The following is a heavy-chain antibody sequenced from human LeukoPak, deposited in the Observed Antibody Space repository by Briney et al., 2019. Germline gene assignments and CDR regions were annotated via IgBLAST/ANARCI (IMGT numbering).Heavy chain of an antibody. D-gene: IGHD2-15*01. Sequence: SETLSLTCTVSGGSISSSDYYWGWIRQPPGRGLEWIGSIYYGGSTYYNPSLKSRVTISVDTSMNQFSPKLSFVTTADTAVYYCARALGYCSGGSCMRGYNWFDPWGQGTLVTVPP. V-gene: IGHV4-39*01. CDR2: IYYGGST. J-gene: IGHJ5*02. CDR3: ARALGYCSGGSCMRGYNWFDP. CDR1: GGSISSSDYY.